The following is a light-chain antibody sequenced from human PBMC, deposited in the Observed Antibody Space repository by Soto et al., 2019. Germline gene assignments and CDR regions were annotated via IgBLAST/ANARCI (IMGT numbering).Light chain of an antibody. CDR1: SSDVGYYNY. V-gene: IGLV2-14*01. Sequence: ALTQSASVSGSPGQSITISCTGTSSDVGYYNYVSWYQQHPGKAPKLIIYEVSNRPSGVSNRFSGSKSGNTASLTISGLQAEDEADYYCSSYTSSSTLYVFGTGTKVTVL. CDR3: SSYTSSSTLYV. J-gene: IGLJ1*01. CDR2: EVS.